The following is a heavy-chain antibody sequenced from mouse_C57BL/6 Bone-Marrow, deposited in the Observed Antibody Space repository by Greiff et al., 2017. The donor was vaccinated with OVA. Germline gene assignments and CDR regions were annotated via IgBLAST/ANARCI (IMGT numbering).Heavy chain of an antibody. Sequence: QVQLQQSGPELVKPGASVKLSCKASGYTFTSYDINWVKQRPGQGLEWIGWLYPRDGSTKYTEKFKGKATVTVDTSSSTAYIELHSLTSEDAAVDFCARVNWDVDAMDYWGQGTSVTVSS. D-gene: IGHD4-1*01. CDR1: GYTFTSYD. J-gene: IGHJ4*01. CDR3: ARVNWDVDAMDY. V-gene: IGHV1-85*01. CDR2: LYPRDGST.